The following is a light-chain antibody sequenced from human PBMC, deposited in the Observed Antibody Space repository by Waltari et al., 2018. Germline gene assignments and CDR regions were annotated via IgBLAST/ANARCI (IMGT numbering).Light chain of an antibody. CDR2: AAS. V-gene: IGKV1-39*01. CDR3: QQTYNAPLT. CDR1: QTISRF. Sequence: DIQMTQSPSSLSASVGDRVTITGRASQTISRFLNWYQQKPGKAHNLLIYAASTLQSGVPSRFSGSGSGTDFTLTISSLHPEDFATYYCQQTYNAPLTFGGGTEVEIK. J-gene: IGKJ4*01.